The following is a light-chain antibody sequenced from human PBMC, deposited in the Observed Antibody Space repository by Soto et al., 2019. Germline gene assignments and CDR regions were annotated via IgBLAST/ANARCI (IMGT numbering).Light chain of an antibody. J-gene: IGLJ2*01. CDR2: SDT. V-gene: IGLV3-21*01. Sequence: SYELTQPPSVSVAPGKTASISCGGNDIGSKGVHWYQQKPGQAPVLVIYSDTDLPPVIPERFSGSNSANLATLTISRVEAGDEAHYYCQVWDSGSSHVVFGGGTQLPVL. CDR3: QVWDSGSSHVV. CDR1: DIGSKG.